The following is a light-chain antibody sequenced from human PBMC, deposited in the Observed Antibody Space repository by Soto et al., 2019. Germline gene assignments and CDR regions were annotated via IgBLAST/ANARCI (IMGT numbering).Light chain of an antibody. Sequence: EIVLTQSPGTLSLSPGERATLSCRASQSVSINCLAWYQQKPGLAARVLIDGASNRAAGIAEGFSASGAGTDFSLTIGRLEPEDVAVYFCPKYGSWNTSGQGTRLEI. CDR3: PKYGSWNT. J-gene: IGKJ5*01. V-gene: IGKV3-20*01. CDR2: GAS. CDR1: QSVSINC.